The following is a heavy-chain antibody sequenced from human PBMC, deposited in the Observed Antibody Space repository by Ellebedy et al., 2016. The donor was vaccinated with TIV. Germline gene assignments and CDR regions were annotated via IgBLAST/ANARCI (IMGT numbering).Heavy chain of an antibody. CDR1: GFTFSNYA. CDR2: ISYDESNE. D-gene: IGHD2/OR15-2a*01. V-gene: IGHV3-30*18. Sequence: GESLKISXAASGFTFSNYAMHWVRQAPGKGLEWVAVISYDESNERYADSVKGRFTICRDNSKNTLYLQMNNLRPEDTAVYYCAKNRQFYANFATLDYWGQGILVTVSS. J-gene: IGHJ4*02. CDR3: AKNRQFYANFATLDY.